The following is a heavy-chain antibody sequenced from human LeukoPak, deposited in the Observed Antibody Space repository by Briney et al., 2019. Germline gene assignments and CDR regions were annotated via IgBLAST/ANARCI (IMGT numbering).Heavy chain of an antibody. Sequence: SETLSLPCTVSGGSISSSSYYWGWIRQPPGKGLEWIGSIYYSGDTYYNPSLKSRRVTISVDTSKNQFSLRLSSVTAADTAVYYCARHQWHYYFYMGVWGKGATLIISS. CDR1: GGSISSSSYY. V-gene: IGHV4-39*01. CDR2: IYYSGDT. CDR3: ARHQWHYYFYMGV. J-gene: IGHJ6*03. D-gene: IGHD6-19*01.